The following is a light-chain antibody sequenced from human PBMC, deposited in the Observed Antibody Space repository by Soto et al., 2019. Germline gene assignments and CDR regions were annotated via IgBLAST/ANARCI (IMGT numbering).Light chain of an antibody. CDR1: SSDIGRYNY. Sequence: QSALTQPRSVSGSPGQSVTISCTGTSSDIGRYNYVSWYQQHPGKAPQLMIYDVSKRPSGVPDRFSGSKSGNTASLTISGLQAEDEADHYCCSYAGNYSYVFGSGTKVTVL. J-gene: IGLJ1*01. V-gene: IGLV2-11*01. CDR3: CSYAGNYSYV. CDR2: DVS.